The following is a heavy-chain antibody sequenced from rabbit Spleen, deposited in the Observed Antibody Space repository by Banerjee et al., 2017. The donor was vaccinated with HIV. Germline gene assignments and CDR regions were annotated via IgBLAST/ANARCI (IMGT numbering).Heavy chain of an antibody. Sequence: QHQLVESGGGLVKPGASLTLTCKASGFSLTYNYVMCWVRQAPGKGLEWIACINIVTGKSVYASWAKGRIIMSRTSSTTVTLQMTSLTAADTATYFCVKEVAGKFKLWGQGTLVTVS. D-gene: IGHD4-1*01. J-gene: IGHJ4*01. CDR3: VKEVAGKFKL. CDR1: GFSLTYNYV. V-gene: IGHV1S45*01. CDR2: INIVTGKS.